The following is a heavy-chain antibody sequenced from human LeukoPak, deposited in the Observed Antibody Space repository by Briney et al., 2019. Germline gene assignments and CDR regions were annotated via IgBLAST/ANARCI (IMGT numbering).Heavy chain of an antibody. D-gene: IGHD5-18*01. V-gene: IGHV3-30*18. CDR2: ISYDGSNK. CDR1: GFTFSSYG. J-gene: IGHJ4*02. CDR3: GKDLDSYGYTGDY. Sequence: GRSLRLSCAASGFTFSSYGMHWVRQAPGKGLEWVAVISYDGSNKYYADSVKGRFTISRDNSKNTLYLQMNSLRAEDTAVYYCGKDLDSYGYTGDYWGQGTLVTVSS.